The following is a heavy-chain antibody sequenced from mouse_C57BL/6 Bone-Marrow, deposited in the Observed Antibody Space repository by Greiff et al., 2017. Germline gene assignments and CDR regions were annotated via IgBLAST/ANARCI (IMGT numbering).Heavy chain of an antibody. Sequence: QVQLQQSGAELARPGASVKLSCKASGYTFTSYGISWVKQRTGQGLEWIGEIYPRSGNTYYNENFKGKATLTADKSSSTKYMELRSLTSEYSAVYFCAAYYYGSSSPFVWWGQGTTLTVSS. CDR3: AAYYYGSSSPFVW. CDR1: GYTFTSYG. D-gene: IGHD1-1*01. J-gene: IGHJ2*01. V-gene: IGHV1-81*01. CDR2: IYPRSGNT.